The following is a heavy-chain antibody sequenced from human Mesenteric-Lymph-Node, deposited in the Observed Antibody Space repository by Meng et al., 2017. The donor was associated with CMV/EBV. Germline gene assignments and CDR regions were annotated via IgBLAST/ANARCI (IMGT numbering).Heavy chain of an antibody. CDR1: GSFSDNF. V-gene: IGHV4-34*13. D-gene: IGHD3/OR15-3a*01. Sequence: GSFSDNFWSWIRQSPGKGLAWIGEINHSGSTNYNPSFKSRVTISVDTSKNQFSLRLSSVTAADTAVYYCARGLDFWNNFQHTGWFDPWGQGTLVTVSS. J-gene: IGHJ5*02. CDR3: ARGLDFWNNFQHTGWFDP. CDR2: INHSGST.